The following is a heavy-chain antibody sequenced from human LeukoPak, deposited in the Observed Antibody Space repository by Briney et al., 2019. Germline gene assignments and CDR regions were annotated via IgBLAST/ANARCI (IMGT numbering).Heavy chain of an antibody. V-gene: IGHV3-48*03. Sequence: GGSLRLSCAASGFTFSSYEMNWVRQAPGKGLEWVSYISSSGSTIYYADSVKGRFAISRDNAKNSLYLQMNSLRAEDTAVYYCARDLWLLYGGNSGGYWGQGTLVTVSS. CDR2: ISSSGSTI. CDR3: ARDLWLLYGGNSGGY. CDR1: GFTFSSYE. J-gene: IGHJ4*02. D-gene: IGHD4-23*01.